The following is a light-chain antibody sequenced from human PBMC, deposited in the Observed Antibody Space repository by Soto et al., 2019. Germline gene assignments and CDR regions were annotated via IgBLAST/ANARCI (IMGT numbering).Light chain of an antibody. V-gene: IGKV3-20*01. J-gene: IGKJ4*01. CDR2: GAS. CDR3: QQYGVTPPNT. Sequence: EIVLTQSPGTLSLSPVERATLSCRASQIIMRKYLAWYQQRFGQAPRLLIYGASNRATGIPDRFSGSGSGTDFTLTISGLEPEDFALYYCQQYGVTPPNTFGGGTKVDIK. CDR1: QIIMRKY.